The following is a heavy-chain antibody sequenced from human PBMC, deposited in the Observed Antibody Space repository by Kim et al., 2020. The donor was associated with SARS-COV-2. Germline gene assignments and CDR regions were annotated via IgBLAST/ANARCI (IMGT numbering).Heavy chain of an antibody. CDR2: INTNTGNP. Sequence: ASVKVSCKASGYTFTSYAMNWVRQAPGQGLEWMGWINTNTGNPTYAQGFTGRFVFSLDISVSTAYLQISSLKAEDTAVYYCAGTLGQQLTRYYYGMDVWGQGTTVTVSS. CDR3: AGTLGQQLTRYYYGMDV. J-gene: IGHJ6*02. V-gene: IGHV7-4-1*02. D-gene: IGHD6-13*01. CDR1: GYTFTSYA.